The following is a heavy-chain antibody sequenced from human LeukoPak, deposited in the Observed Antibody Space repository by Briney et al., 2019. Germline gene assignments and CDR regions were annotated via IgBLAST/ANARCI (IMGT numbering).Heavy chain of an antibody. J-gene: IGHJ4*02. D-gene: IGHD1-14*01. V-gene: IGHV4-59*01. CDR2: IYYREHT. Sequence: SQTLSLTCTVAGGSISSYYWSWIRQPPGKGLEWIGYIYYREHTNYNPSLKSRVPISVDTSKNQFSLKLSSVTAADTAVYYCARGGAPDVDYWGQGTLVTVSS. CDR3: ARGGAPDVDY. CDR1: GGSISSYY.